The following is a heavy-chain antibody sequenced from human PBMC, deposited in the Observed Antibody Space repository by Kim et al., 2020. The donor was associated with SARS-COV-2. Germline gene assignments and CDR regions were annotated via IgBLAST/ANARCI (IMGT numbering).Heavy chain of an antibody. CDR3: ASRSSTSSPMDV. V-gene: IGHV1-3*01. J-gene: IGHJ6*02. D-gene: IGHD2-2*01. Sequence: YTQKFPGRVTITRYTSASTVYMELSSLRSDDTAVYYCASRSSTSSPMDVWGQGTTVTVSS.